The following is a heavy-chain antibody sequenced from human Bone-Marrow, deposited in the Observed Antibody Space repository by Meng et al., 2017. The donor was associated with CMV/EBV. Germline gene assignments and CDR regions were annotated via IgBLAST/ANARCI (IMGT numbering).Heavy chain of an antibody. V-gene: IGHV1-58*01. D-gene: IGHD3-16*01. CDR2: IVVGSGNT. CDR1: GFTFTRSA. CDR3: AADFIRLRYYYYGMDV. J-gene: IGHJ6*02. Sequence: SVKVSCKASGFTFTRSAVQWVRQARGQRLEWIGWIVVGSGNTNYAQKFQERVTITRDMSTSTAYMELSSLRSEDTAVYYCAADFIRLRYYYYGMDVWGQGTTVTVSS.